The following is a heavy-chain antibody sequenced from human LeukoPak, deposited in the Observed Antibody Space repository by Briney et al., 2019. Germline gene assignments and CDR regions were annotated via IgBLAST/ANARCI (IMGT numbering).Heavy chain of an antibody. J-gene: IGHJ4*02. D-gene: IGHD2-2*01. CDR1: GVTFSSYA. CDR2: ISGSGGST. CDR3: AKALPAAIRGFDY. Sequence: PGGSLRLSCAASGVTFSSYAMSWVRQAPGKGLEWVSAISGSGGSTYYADSVKGRSTISRDNSKNTLYLQMNSLRAEDTAVYYCAKALPAAIRGFDYWGQGTLVTVSS. V-gene: IGHV3-23*01.